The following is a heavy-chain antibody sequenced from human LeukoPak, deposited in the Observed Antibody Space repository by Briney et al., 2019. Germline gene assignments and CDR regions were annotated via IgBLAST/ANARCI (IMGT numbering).Heavy chain of an antibody. CDR3: ARDRFTMVRGIIPGY. D-gene: IGHD3-10*01. Sequence: ASVKVSSKASGYIFTNYYMHWVRHAPGQRLEWMGMINPSGGSTSSAQKFQGRVTMTRDTSTSTVYMELSSLRSEDTAVYYCARDRFTMVRGIIPGYWGQGTLVTVSS. V-gene: IGHV1-46*01. CDR1: GYIFTNYY. J-gene: IGHJ4*02. CDR2: INPSGGST.